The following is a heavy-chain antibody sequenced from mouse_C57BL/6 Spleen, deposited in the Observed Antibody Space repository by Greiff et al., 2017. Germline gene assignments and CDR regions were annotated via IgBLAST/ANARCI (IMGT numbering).Heavy chain of an antibody. V-gene: IGHV14-4*01. CDR2: MDPENGDT. D-gene: IGHD1-1*01. CDR1: GFNIKDDY. Sequence: EVQLQQSGAELVRPGASVKLSCTASGFNIKDDYMHWVKQRTEQGLEWIGWMDPENGDTEYDSKFQGKATITADTTSNTAHLQLRSLTSEDTAVYYCTTRYDSPFAYWGQGTLVTVSA. J-gene: IGHJ3*01. CDR3: TTRYDSPFAY.